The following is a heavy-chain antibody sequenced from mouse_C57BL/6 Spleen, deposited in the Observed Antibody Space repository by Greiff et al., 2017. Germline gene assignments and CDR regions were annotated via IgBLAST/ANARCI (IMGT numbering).Heavy chain of an antibody. Sequence: EVHLVESGGGLVKPGGSLKLSCAASGFTFSDYGMHWVRQAPEKGLEWVAYISSGSSNIYYADTVKGRFTISRDNAKNTLFLQMTSLRSEDTAMYYCARRIYGSCEGAMDYWGQGTSVTVSS. CDR3: ARRIYGSCEGAMDY. CDR2: ISSGSSNI. V-gene: IGHV5-17*01. CDR1: GFTFSDYG. D-gene: IGHD1-1*02. J-gene: IGHJ4*01.